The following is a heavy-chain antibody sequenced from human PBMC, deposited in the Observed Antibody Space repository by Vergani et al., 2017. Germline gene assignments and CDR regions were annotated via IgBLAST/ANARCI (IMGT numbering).Heavy chain of an antibody. CDR1: NDSVSNTFYY. V-gene: IGHV4-39*01. Sequence: QVQLQESGPGLVKPSETLSLTCTVSNDSVSNTFYYWGWIRQTPGKGLEWIGSIYYSGSTYYNPSLESRVTMSVDTSKSQFSLKLSSVTAADTAMYYCARGIIAAAGKTRGNWFDPWGQGTLVTVSS. CDR2: IYYSGST. D-gene: IGHD6-13*01. J-gene: IGHJ5*02. CDR3: ARGIIAAAGKTRGNWFDP.